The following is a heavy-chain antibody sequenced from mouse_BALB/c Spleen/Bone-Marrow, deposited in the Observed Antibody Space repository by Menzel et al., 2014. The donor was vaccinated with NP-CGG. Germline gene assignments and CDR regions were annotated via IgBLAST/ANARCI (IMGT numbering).Heavy chain of an antibody. V-gene: IGHV4-1*02. CDR1: GFDFXGYW. CDR3: ARLNYYGSLFV. J-gene: IGHJ1*01. CDR2: INPDSSTI. D-gene: IGHD1-1*01. Sequence: EVQLQESGGGLVQPGGSLKLSCAASGFDFXGYWMSWVRQAPGKGLEWIGEINPDSSTINYTPSLKDKFIISRDNAKNTLYLQMSKVRSEDTALYYCARLNYYGSLFVWGAGTTVTVSS.